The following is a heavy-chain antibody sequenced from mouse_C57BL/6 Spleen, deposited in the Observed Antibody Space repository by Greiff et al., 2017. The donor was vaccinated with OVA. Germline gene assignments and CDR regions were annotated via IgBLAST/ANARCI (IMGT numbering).Heavy chain of an antibody. V-gene: IGHV1-52*01. CDR3: ARDYDYDGYFDV. CDR2: IDPSDSET. D-gene: IGHD2-4*01. J-gene: IGHJ1*03. CDR1: GYTFTSYW. Sequence: VQLQQPGAELVRPGSSVKLSCKASGYTFTSYWMHWVKQRPIQGLEWIGNIDPSDSETHYNQKFKDKATLTVDKSSSTAYMQLSSLTSEDSAVYYCARDYDYDGYFDVWGTGTTVTVSS.